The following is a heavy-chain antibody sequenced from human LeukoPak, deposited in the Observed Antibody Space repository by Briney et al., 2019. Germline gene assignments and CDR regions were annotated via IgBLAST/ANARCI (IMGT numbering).Heavy chain of an antibody. CDR1: GFTFSIYA. Sequence: GGSLRLSCAASGFTFSIYAMTWVRQAPGKGLEWVSSISGSGSTYYADSVKGRFTISGDNSKNTLFLHMNSLRAEDTAVYYCANFDSGSYSFDYWGQGTLVTVSS. CDR3: ANFDSGSYSFDY. V-gene: IGHV3-23*01. D-gene: IGHD1-26*01. J-gene: IGHJ4*02. CDR2: ISGSGST.